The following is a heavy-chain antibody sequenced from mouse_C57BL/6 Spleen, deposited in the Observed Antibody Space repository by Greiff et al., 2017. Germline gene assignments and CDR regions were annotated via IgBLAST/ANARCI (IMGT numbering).Heavy chain of an antibody. CDR3: ARGGPTRATDY. V-gene: IGHV1-52*01. CDR1: GYTFTSYW. CDR2: IDPSDSET. Sequence: VQLQQPGAELVRPGSSVKLSCKASGYTFTSYWMHWVKQRPIQGLEWIGNIDPSDSETHYNQKFKDKATLTVDKSSSTAYMQLSSLTSEDSAVYYCARGGPTRATDYWGQGTSVTVSS. D-gene: IGHD1-1*01. J-gene: IGHJ4*01.